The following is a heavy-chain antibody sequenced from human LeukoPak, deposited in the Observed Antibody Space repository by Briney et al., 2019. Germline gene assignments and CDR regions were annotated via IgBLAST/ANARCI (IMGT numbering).Heavy chain of an antibody. CDR1: GDSIGTYH. CDR2: VYYTGST. V-gene: IGHV4-59*08. CDR3: ATYTRHCSGATCYSIDY. Sequence: SETLSLTCTVSGDSIGTYHWTWIRQPPGRGLEWIGYVYYTGSTNYNPSLKTRVTISLNTPNNQFSLRLNSVTAADTAIYYCATYTRHCSGATCYSIDYWGQGTLVTVSS. D-gene: IGHD2-15*01. J-gene: IGHJ4*02.